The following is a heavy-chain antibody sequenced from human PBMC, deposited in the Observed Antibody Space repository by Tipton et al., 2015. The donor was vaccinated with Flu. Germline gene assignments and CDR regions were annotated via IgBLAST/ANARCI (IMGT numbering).Heavy chain of an antibody. CDR3: ARGLGVVVAVAFDI. D-gene: IGHD2-15*01. Sequence: TLSLTCAVYGGSFSGYYWSWIRQPPGKGLEWIGEINHSGSTNYNPSLKSRVTISVETSKNQISLKLSSVTAADTAVYYCARGLGVVVAVAFDIWGQGTMVTVSS. V-gene: IGHV4-34*01. CDR1: GGSFSGYY. J-gene: IGHJ3*02. CDR2: INHSGST.